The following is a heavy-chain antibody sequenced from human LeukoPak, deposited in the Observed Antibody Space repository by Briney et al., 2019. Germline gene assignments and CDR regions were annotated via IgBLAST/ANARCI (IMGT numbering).Heavy chain of an antibody. CDR3: ARDQGRVAVAGNYYYYYYMDV. CDR2: ISAYNGNT. J-gene: IGHJ6*03. Sequence: WASVKVSCKASGYTFTSYTMNWVRQAPGQGLEWMGWISAYNGNTHYAQKFQGRVTMTRDMSTSTVYMELSSLRSEDTAVYYCARDQGRVAVAGNYYYYYYMDVWGKGTTVTVSS. V-gene: IGHV1-18*01. CDR1: GYTFTSYT. D-gene: IGHD6-19*01.